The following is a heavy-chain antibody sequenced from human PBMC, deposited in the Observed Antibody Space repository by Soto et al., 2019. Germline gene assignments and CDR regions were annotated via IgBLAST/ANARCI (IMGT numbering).Heavy chain of an antibody. CDR3: ARLNMVRGVITLQYYHYGMEV. V-gene: IGHV4-34*01. Sequence: SETLSLTCAVYGGSFSGYYWSWIRQPPGKGLEWIGEINHSGSTNYNPSLKSRVTISVDTSKNQFSLKLSSVTAADTAVYYCARLNMVRGVITLQYYHYGMEVWGQGTTVTVSS. J-gene: IGHJ6*02. CDR2: INHSGST. D-gene: IGHD3-10*01. CDR1: GGSFSGYY.